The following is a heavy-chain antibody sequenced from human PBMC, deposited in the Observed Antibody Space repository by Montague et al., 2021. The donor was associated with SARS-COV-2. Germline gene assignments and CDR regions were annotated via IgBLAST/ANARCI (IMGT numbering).Heavy chain of an antibody. J-gene: IGHJ5*02. CDR2: IYYSGST. Sequence: SETLSLTCTVSGGSVSSYYWSWIRQSPGKGLQWLGYIYYSGSTDYNPSLKSRVTMSVDTTKNKLSLRRNSVTTAATAVFFCARAGGFYDYWGGSSSSACFFDPWGQGILVTVSS. D-gene: IGHD3-3*01. V-gene: IGHV4-59*02. CDR1: GGSVSSYY. CDR3: ARAGGFYDYWGGSSSSACFFDP.